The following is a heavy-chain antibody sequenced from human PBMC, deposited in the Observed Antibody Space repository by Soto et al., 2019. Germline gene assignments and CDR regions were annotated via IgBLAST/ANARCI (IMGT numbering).Heavy chain of an antibody. CDR3: VRFDSGGRSFYI. V-gene: IGHV4-39*01. CDR2: SSFTGNT. J-gene: IGHJ3*02. CDR1: GDSLSRGNYY. Sequence: PSETLSLTCTVSGDSLSRGNYYWGWVRQPPGKGLEWIGSSSFTGNTFFNPSLKSRVNIFVDTSKNQFSLKLNSVTAADTAVYYCVRFDSGGRSFYIWGQGTMVTVSS. D-gene: IGHD6-19*01.